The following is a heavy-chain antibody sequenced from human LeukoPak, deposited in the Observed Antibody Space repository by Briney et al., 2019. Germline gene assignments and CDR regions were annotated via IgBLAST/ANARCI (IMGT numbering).Heavy chain of an antibody. Sequence: GGSLRLSCAASGFTFSSYGMHWVRQAPGKGLEWVAVISYDGSNKYYEDSVKGRFTISRDNSKNTLYLQMNSLRAEDTAVYYCAKDKYGYENLYYFDYWGQGTLVTVSS. D-gene: IGHD5-12*01. CDR2: ISYDGSNK. CDR3: AKDKYGYENLYYFDY. V-gene: IGHV3-30*18. CDR1: GFTFSSYG. J-gene: IGHJ4*02.